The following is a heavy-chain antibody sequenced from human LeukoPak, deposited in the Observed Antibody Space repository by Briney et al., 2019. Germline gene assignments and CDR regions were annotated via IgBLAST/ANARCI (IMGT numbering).Heavy chain of an antibody. CDR1: GGSFSGYY. CDR2: INHSGST. D-gene: IGHD2-15*01. Sequence: KPSETLSLTCAVYGGSFSGYYWSWIRQPPGKGLEWIGEINHSGSTNYNPSLKSRVTISVDTSKNQFSLKLSSVTAADTAVYYCAREGRYCGGGRCSYMDVWGKGTTVTVSS. V-gene: IGHV4-34*01. J-gene: IGHJ6*03. CDR3: AREGRYCGGGRCSYMDV.